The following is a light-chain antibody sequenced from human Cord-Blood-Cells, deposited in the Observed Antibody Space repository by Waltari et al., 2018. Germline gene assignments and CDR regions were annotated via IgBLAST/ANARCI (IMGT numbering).Light chain of an antibody. CDR1: SSDVGGYNY. J-gene: IGLJ2*01. CDR2: DVS. V-gene: IGLV2-11*01. Sequence: QSALTQPRSVSGSPGQSVTISCTGTSSDVGGYNYVSCYQQHPGKAPKLMIYDVSKRPSGVPDRCSGSKSGNTASLTISGLQAEDEADYYCCSYAGSYTVVFGGGTKLTVL. CDR3: CSYAGSYTVV.